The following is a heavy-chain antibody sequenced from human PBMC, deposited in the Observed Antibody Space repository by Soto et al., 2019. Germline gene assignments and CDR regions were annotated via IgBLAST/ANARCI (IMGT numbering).Heavy chain of an antibody. Sequence: GGSLRLSCAASGFTFSSYSMNWVRQAPGKGLEWVSYISSSSSTIYYADSVKGRFTISRDNAKNSLYLQMNSLRDEDTAVYYCARESAVCSGGSCYSVAFDIWGQGTMVTV. J-gene: IGHJ3*02. CDR1: GFTFSSYS. CDR3: ARESAVCSGGSCYSVAFDI. D-gene: IGHD2-15*01. V-gene: IGHV3-48*02. CDR2: ISSSSSTI.